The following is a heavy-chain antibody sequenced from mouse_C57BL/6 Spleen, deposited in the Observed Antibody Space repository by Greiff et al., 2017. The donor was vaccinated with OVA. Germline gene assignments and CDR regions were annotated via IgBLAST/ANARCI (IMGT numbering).Heavy chain of an antibody. Sequence: EVQWVESGGGLVKPGGSLKLSCAASGFTFSSYAMSWVRQTPEKRLEWVATISDGGSYTYYPDNVKGRFTISRDNAKNNLYLQMSHLKSEDTAIYYCASTVVYWYFDVWGTGTTVTVSS. CDR2: ISDGGSYT. D-gene: IGHD1-1*01. CDR3: ASTVVYWYFDV. J-gene: IGHJ1*03. CDR1: GFTFSSYA. V-gene: IGHV5-4*01.